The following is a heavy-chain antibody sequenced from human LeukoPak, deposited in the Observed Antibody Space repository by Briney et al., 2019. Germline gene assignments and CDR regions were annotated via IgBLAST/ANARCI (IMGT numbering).Heavy chain of an antibody. J-gene: IGHJ4*02. CDR2: INPNSGGT. CDR3: ARDLRYFDWSFDY. CDR1: GYTFTGYY. V-gene: IGHV1-2*02. Sequence: GASVKVSCKASGYTFTGYYMHWVRQAPGQGLEWMGWINPNSGGTNYAQKLQGRVTMTTDTSTSTAYMELRSLRSDDTAVYYCARDLRYFDWSFDYWGQGTLVTVSS. D-gene: IGHD3-9*01.